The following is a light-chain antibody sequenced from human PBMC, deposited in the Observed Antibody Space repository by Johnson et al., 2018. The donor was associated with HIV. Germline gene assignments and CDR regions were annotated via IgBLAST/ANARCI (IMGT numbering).Light chain of an antibody. CDR3: GTWDSSLSVYV. CDR1: SSNIGNNY. J-gene: IGLJ1*01. V-gene: IGLV1-51*01. Sequence: QSVLTQPPSVSAAPGQKVTISCSGSSSNIGNNYVSWYQQVPGTAPKLLVYVRNKRPSGIPDRFSGSKSGTSATLGITGLQTGDEADYYCGTWDSSLSVYVFGTGTKVTVL. CDR2: VRN.